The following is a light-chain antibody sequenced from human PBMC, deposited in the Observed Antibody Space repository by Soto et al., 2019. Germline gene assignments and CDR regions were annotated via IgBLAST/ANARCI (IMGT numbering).Light chain of an antibody. J-gene: IGLJ2*01. V-gene: IGLV2-11*01. CDR3: CSYAGSYTLGV. CDR2: DVS. Sequence: QSALTQPRSVSGSPGQSVTISCTGTSSDVGGYNYVSWYQQQPGTAPKLMIYDVSKRPSGVPDRFSGSKSGNTASLTISGLQAEDEADYYCCSYAGSYTLGVFGGGTKLTVL. CDR1: SSDVGGYNY.